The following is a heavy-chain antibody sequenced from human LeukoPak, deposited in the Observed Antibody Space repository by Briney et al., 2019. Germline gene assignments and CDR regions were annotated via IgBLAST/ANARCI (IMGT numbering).Heavy chain of an antibody. V-gene: IGHV4-34*01. Sequence: SETLSLTCAVHGGSFSGYHWSWIRQPPRKGLHSTAEINHSGSTNYNPSLKSRVTISVDTSKNQFSLKLSSVTAADTAVYYCARGGSITMVRGFFDYWGQGTLVTVSS. CDR1: GGSFSGYH. D-gene: IGHD3-10*01. CDR3: ARGGSITMVRGFFDY. CDR2: INHSGST. J-gene: IGHJ4*02.